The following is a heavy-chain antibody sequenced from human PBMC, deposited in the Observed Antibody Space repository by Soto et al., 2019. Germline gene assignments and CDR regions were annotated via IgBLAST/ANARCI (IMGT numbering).Heavy chain of an antibody. Sequence: PVKVSCKASGGSFSSYAMSWVRQAHGQGLEWIGGIIPIFFTANYAQKFQGRVTITADKSTSTAYMELSSLRSEDTAVYYCARALYIVVVPAAIPGQGWFAPWGQGTLVTVSS. J-gene: IGHJ5*02. CDR1: GGSFSSYA. CDR3: ARALYIVVVPAAIPGQGWFAP. CDR2: IIPIFFTA. D-gene: IGHD2-2*01. V-gene: IGHV1-69*06.